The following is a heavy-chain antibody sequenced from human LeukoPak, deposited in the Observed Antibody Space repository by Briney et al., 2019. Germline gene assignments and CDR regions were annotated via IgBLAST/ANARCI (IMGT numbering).Heavy chain of an antibody. J-gene: IGHJ5*02. V-gene: IGHV3-23*01. Sequence: GGSLRLSCAASGFTFSSYAMSWVRQAPGKGLEWVSAISGSGGSTYYADSVKGRFTISRDNAKNSLYLQMNSLRAEDTAVYYCARGPLTGWFDPWGQGTLVTVSS. CDR2: ISGSGGST. CDR1: GFTFSSYA. CDR3: ARGPLTGWFDP.